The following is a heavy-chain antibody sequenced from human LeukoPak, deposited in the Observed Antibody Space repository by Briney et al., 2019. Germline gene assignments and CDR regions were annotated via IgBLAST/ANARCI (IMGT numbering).Heavy chain of an antibody. V-gene: IGHV3-74*01. Sequence: ETLSLTCTVSGGSISSSSYYWMPWVRQAPGKGLVWVSRIDIDGTGTSYADSVKGRFTISRDNAKNTVSLQMNSLKAEDTAVYYCGTVFDHWGPGILVTVSS. J-gene: IGHJ4*02. CDR3: GTVFDH. CDR1: GGSISSSSYYW. CDR2: IDIDGTGT.